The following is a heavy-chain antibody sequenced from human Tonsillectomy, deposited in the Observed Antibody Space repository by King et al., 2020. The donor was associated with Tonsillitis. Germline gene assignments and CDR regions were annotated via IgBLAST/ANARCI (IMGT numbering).Heavy chain of an antibody. CDR2: INPDSGDT. D-gene: IGHD3-22*01. CDR3: ATSVASDSSAYRFFRH. V-gene: IGHV1-2*02. J-gene: IGHJ1*01. Sequence: QLVQSGAAVKKPGASVTVSCRTSGYTFTGHYLYWVRQAPGQGLEWMGWINPDSGDTNYVQKFQGRVTMTRSTPMTTAYLGLSSLRPDDTAVYYCATSVASDSSAYRFFRHWGQGTLVTVSA. CDR1: GYTFTGHY.